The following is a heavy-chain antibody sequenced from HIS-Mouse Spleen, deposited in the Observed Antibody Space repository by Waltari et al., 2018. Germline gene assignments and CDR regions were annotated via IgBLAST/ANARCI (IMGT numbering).Heavy chain of an antibody. Sequence: QLQLQESGPGLVKPSETLSLTCTVSGGSISSSSYYWGWSRQPPGKGLEWMGSNYYSGATYSNPSLTSRVTISVDTSTNQFSLKLSSVTAADTAVYYCAREIPYSSSWYDWYFDLWGRGTLVTVSS. J-gene: IGHJ2*01. CDR1: GGSISSSSYY. D-gene: IGHD6-13*01. CDR2: NYYSGAT. V-gene: IGHV4-39*07. CDR3: AREIPYSSSWYDWYFDL.